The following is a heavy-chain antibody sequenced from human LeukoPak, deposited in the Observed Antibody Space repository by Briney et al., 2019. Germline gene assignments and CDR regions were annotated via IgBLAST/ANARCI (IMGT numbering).Heavy chain of an antibody. J-gene: IGHJ4*02. CDR2: ISGSGGST. CDR3: AKDLRSSGWYHYFDY. Sequence: GGSLRLSCAASGFTFSSYAMSWVRPAPGKGLEWVSAISGSGGSTYYADSVKGRFTISRDNSKNTLYLQMNSLRAEDTAVYYCAKDLRSSGWYHYFDYWGQGTLVTVSS. CDR1: GFTFSSYA. D-gene: IGHD6-19*01. V-gene: IGHV3-23*01.